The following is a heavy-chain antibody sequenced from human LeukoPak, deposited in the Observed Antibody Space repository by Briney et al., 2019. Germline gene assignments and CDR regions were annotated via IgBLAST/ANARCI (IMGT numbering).Heavy chain of an antibody. CDR3: ARDRNSGSSLDI. D-gene: IGHD6-6*01. V-gene: IGHV1-2*02. CDR1: GYTFTGYH. Sequence: ASVTVSCKASGYTFTGYHLHWVRQAPGQGLEWMGLIYPYSGDTNYAQNFQGRVTMTRDTSISTAYMELSSLKSDDTAVYYCARDRNSGSSLDIWGQGTMLTVSS. J-gene: IGHJ3*02. CDR2: IYPYSGDT.